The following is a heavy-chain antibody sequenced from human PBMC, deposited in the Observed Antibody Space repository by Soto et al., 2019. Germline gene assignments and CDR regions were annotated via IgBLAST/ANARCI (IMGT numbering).Heavy chain of an antibody. CDR3: SRLHTLEGFDY. CDR1: GYTFTSYY. V-gene: IGHV1-46*01. J-gene: IGHJ4*02. D-gene: IGHD1-1*01. Sequence: QVQLVQSGAEVKKPGASVKVSCKASGYTFTSYYMHWVRQAPGQGLEWMGIINPSGGSTSYAQKFQGRVTMTRDTATSTVYMELSSLRSEDTAVYYCSRLHTLEGFDYWGQGTLVTVSS. CDR2: INPSGGST.